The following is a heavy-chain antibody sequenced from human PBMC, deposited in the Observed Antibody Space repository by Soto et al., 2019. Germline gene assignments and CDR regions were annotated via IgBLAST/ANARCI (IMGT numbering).Heavy chain of an antibody. Sequence: SVKVSCKASGGTFSSYTISWVRQAPGQGLEWMGRIIPILGIANYAQKFQGRVTITADKSTSTAYMELSSLRSEDTAVYYCARDHYYDSSGYYSGYYYGMDVWG. V-gene: IGHV1-69*04. D-gene: IGHD3-22*01. CDR1: GGTFSSYT. CDR3: ARDHYYDSSGYYSGYYYGMDV. CDR2: IIPILGIA. J-gene: IGHJ6*02.